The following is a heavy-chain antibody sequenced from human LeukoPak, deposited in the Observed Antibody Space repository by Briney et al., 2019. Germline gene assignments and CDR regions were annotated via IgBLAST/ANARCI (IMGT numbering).Heavy chain of an antibody. CDR2: ISSSGSTI. D-gene: IGHD3-10*01. Sequence: GGSLRLSCAASGFTFSSYEMNWVRQAPGKGLEWVSYISSSGSTIYYADSVKGRFTISRDNAKNSLYLQMNSLRAEDTAVYYCARYREHYYGSGSYPTWYYYYMDVWGKGTTVTISS. CDR3: ARYREHYYGSGSYPTWYYYYMDV. CDR1: GFTFSSYE. J-gene: IGHJ6*03. V-gene: IGHV3-48*03.